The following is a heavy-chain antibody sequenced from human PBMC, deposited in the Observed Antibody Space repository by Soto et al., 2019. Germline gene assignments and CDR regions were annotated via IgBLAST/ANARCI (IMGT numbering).Heavy chain of an antibody. V-gene: IGHV1-18*04. CDR2: ITPYNGNT. J-gene: IGHJ4*02. Sequence: QVQLVQSGAEVKEPGASVKVSCKVSGYTFTTYGISWVRQAPGLGLEWMGWITPYNGNTDYARKFQGRVTMTTDTSTSTGYMELRSLRSEDTAVYYCARASLQPFDYWGQGTLVTVSS. D-gene: IGHD6-13*01. CDR3: ARASLQPFDY. CDR1: GYTFTTYG.